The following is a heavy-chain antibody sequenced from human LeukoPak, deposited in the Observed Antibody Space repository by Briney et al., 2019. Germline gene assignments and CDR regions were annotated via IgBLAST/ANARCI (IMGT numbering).Heavy chain of an antibody. CDR1: GFTLSSYW. D-gene: IGHD3-22*01. CDR2: IKQDGREK. V-gene: IGHV3-7*01. Sequence: GGSLRLSCATSGFTLSSYWMNCVRQAPGKGLEWVANIKQDGREKYYVDSVKGRFTIYRDNAQISLYLQVTSLRAEDTAMYYCARSRFYFDGTAYYPGSFDSWGQGTLVTFSS. J-gene: IGHJ4*02. CDR3: ARSRFYFDGTAYYPGSFDS.